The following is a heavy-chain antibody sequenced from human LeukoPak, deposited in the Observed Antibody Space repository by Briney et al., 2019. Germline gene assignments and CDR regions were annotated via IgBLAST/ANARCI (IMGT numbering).Heavy chain of an antibody. J-gene: IGHJ4*02. CDR3: AKDPQKWESYFDY. CDR1: GFTFSTYG. Sequence: GGSLRLSCAASGFTFSTYGMHWARQAPGKGLEWVAFIRYDGSNKYYAGSVKGRFTISRDNSKNTLYLQMNSLRAEDTAVYYCAKDPQKWESYFDYWGQGTLVTVSS. V-gene: IGHV3-30*02. CDR2: IRYDGSNK. D-gene: IGHD1-26*01.